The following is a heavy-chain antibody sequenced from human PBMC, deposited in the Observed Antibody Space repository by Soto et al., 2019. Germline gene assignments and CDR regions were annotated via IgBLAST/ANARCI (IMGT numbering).Heavy chain of an antibody. Sequence: SETLSLTCAVYGGSFSGYYWSWIRQPPGKGLEWIGEINHSGSTNYNPSLKSRVTISVDTSKNQFSLKLSSATAADTAVYYCARVMTTFGRDYWGQGTLVTVYS. D-gene: IGHD3-16*01. J-gene: IGHJ4*02. V-gene: IGHV4-34*01. CDR1: GGSFSGYY. CDR2: INHSGST. CDR3: ARVMTTFGRDY.